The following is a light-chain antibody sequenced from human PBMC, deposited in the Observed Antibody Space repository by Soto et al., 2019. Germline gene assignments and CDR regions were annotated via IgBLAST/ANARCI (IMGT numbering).Light chain of an antibody. J-gene: IGKJ1*01. V-gene: IGKV3D-15*01. CDR2: GAS. CDR1: QSVGSN. Sequence: VMTQSPATLAVSPGGRVTLSCRASQSVGSNLAWYQQKPGQPPRLLIYGASTRDTGVPSRFSGSGSGTEFTLTISSLQSEDFAVYYCQQYSIWRTFGQGTKVDI. CDR3: QQYSIWRT.